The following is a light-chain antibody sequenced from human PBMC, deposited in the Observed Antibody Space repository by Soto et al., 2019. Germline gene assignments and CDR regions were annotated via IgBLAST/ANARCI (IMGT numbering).Light chain of an antibody. J-gene: IGKJ3*01. Sequence: DIVMTQSPLSLPVTPGEPASVSCTSSQSLLHSNGRNYLDWYLQKPGQSPQLLIYLGSNRASGVPDRFSGSGSGTDFTLKISRVAAEDVGVYYCMQALQTPFTFRPGTKVDI. V-gene: IGKV2-28*01. CDR2: LGS. CDR3: MQALQTPFT. CDR1: QSLLHSNGRNY.